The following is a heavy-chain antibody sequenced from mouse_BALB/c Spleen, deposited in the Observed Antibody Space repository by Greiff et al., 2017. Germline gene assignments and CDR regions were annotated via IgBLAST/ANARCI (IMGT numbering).Heavy chain of an antibody. J-gene: IGHJ2*01. V-gene: IGHV1-31*01. Sequence: EVQLQQSGPELVKTGASVKISCKASGYSFTGYYMHWVKQSHGKSLEWIGYISCYNGATSYNQKFKGKATLTADKSSSTAYMELRSLTSEDSAVYYCTRGGYGHFDYWGQGTTLTVSS. CDR3: TRGGYGHFDY. CDR1: GYSFTGYY. D-gene: IGHD2-2*01. CDR2: ISCYNGAT.